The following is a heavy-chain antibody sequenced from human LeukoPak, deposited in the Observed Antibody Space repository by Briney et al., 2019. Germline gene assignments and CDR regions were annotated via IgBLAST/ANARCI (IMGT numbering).Heavy chain of an antibody. J-gene: IGHJ5*02. Sequence: SVKVSCKASGYTFTSYAISWVRQAPGQGLEWMGGIIPIFGTANYAQKFQGRVTITADESTSTAYMELSSLRSEDTAVYYCARVPAAIESWFDPWGQGTLVTVSS. CDR3: ARVPAAIESWFDP. CDR1: GYTFTSYA. V-gene: IGHV1-69*13. CDR2: IIPIFGTA. D-gene: IGHD2-2*02.